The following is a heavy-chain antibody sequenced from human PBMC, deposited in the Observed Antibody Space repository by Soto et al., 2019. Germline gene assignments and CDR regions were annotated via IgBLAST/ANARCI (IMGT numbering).Heavy chain of an antibody. CDR2: IRSKANSYAT. CDR1: GFTFSGSA. D-gene: IGHD3-22*01. J-gene: IGHJ3*02. Sequence: GGSLRLSXAASGFTFSGSAMDWVRQASGKGLEWVGRIRSKANSYATAYAASVKGRFTISRDDSKNTAYLQMNSLKTEDTAVYYCTRPTYYYDSSGSTDAFDIWGQGTMVTVSS. CDR3: TRPTYYYDSSGSTDAFDI. V-gene: IGHV3-73*01.